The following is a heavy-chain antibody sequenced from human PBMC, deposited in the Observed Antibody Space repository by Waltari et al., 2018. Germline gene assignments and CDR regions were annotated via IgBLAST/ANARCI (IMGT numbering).Heavy chain of an antibody. CDR2: IYHSGST. V-gene: IGHV4-38-2*01. J-gene: IGHJ6*03. CDR1: GYSISSGYY. CDR3: ARVWYYYYMDV. Sequence: QVQLQESGPGLVKPSETLSLTCAVSGYSISSGYYWGWIRQPPGKGLEWIGSIYHSGSTYYNPSLKSRVTISVDTSKNQFSLKLSSVTAADTAVYYCARVWYYYYMDVWGKGTTVTVSS.